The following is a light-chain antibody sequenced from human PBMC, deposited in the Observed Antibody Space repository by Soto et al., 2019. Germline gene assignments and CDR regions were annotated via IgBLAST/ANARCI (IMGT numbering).Light chain of an antibody. J-gene: IGKJ1*01. CDR3: QQYGSSRT. V-gene: IGKV3-20*01. CDR2: GAS. Sequence: EIVLTQSPGTLSLSPGERATLSCRASQSVSSSDLAWYQQRPGQAPRLLIYGASSRATGIPDRFSGSGSGTDFTLTISGLEPEDFAVYYCQQYGSSRTFGQGTK. CDR1: QSVSSSD.